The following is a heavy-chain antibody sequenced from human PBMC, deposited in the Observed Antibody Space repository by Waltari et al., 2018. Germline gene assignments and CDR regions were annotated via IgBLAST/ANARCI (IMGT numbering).Heavy chain of an antibody. D-gene: IGHD6-19*01. CDR3: ARSSLEGEGISSGWYGVLSAFDI. CDR1: GGSFSGYY. Sequence: QVQLQQWGAGLLKPSETLSLTCAVYGGSFSGYYWSWIRQPPGKGLEWIGEINHSGSTNYNPSLKSRVTISVDTSKNQFSLKLSSVTAADTAVYYCARSSLEGEGISSGWYGVLSAFDIWGQGTMVTVSS. V-gene: IGHV4-34*01. CDR2: INHSGST. J-gene: IGHJ3*02.